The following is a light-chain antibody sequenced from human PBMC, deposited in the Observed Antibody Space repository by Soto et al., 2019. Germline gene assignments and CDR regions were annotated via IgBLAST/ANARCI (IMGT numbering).Light chain of an antibody. Sequence: DIQMTQSPSTLSAYVGDRVTITCRASQSITGWLAWYQQKPGRAPNLLIYDASTLESGVPSRFSGSGAGTDFTLTINSLQPGDVATYYCQQYSTYPLTFGGGTKVEI. CDR1: QSITGW. CDR2: DAS. J-gene: IGKJ4*01. V-gene: IGKV1-5*01. CDR3: QQYSTYPLT.